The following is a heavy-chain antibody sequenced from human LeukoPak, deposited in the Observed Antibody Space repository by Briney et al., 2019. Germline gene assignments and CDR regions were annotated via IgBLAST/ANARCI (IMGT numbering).Heavy chain of an antibody. J-gene: IGHJ4*02. Sequence: SETLSLTCTVSGGSISSSSFHWGWVRQPPGKGLEWIANIYYGGSTYYNPSLKSRVTISLDTSNNQFSLKLSSVTAADAAVYYCVRSPDCSSTSCYGYYFDYWGQGTLVTVSS. D-gene: IGHD2-2*01. CDR3: VRSPDCSSTSCYGYYFDY. CDR1: GGSISSSSFH. V-gene: IGHV4-39*07. CDR2: IYYGGST.